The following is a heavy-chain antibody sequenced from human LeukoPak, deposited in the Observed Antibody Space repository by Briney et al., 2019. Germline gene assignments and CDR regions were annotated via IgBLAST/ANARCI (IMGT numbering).Heavy chain of an antibody. D-gene: IGHD2-15*01. CDR2: INRDGSEK. CDR3: ASEIRYCSGGTCYSDYFDN. Sequence: GGSLRLSCVDSGLSFATYCMSWVRQAPGKRLEWVANINRDGSEKYYVDSVKGRFTISRDNAKNSLYLQMNSLRAEDTAVYYCASEIRYCSGGTCYSDYFDNWGQGTLVTVSS. V-gene: IGHV3-7*01. CDR1: GLSFATYC. J-gene: IGHJ4*02.